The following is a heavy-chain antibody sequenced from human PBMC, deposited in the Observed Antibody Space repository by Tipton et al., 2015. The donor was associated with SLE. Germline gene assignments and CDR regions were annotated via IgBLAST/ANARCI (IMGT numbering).Heavy chain of an antibody. CDR2: FHHSGST. V-gene: IGHV4-61*01. CDR1: GGSISGGSYY. D-gene: IGHD3-16*01. CDR3: ARDQVGVGDFDY. J-gene: IGHJ4*02. Sequence: TLSLTCTVSGGSISGGSYYWNWIRQSPGKGLEWIGYFHHSGSTNYNPSLQSRVTISRDPSKNQFSLNLSSATAADTAVYYCARDQVGVGDFDYWGQGALVTVSS.